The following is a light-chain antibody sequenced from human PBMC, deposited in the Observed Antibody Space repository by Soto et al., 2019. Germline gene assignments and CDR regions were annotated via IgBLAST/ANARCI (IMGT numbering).Light chain of an antibody. J-gene: IGLJ1*01. CDR3: VSFAGGTDV. CDR1: SSDVGAYIF. Sequence: QSVLTQPPSASGSPGQSVTISCTGTSSDVGAYIFVSWYQQHPGKAPKLMVYDVNRRPPGVPDRFFGSKSGNTASLTVSGIQAEDEADYYCVSFAGGTDVFGSGTKVTVL. V-gene: IGLV2-8*01. CDR2: DVN.